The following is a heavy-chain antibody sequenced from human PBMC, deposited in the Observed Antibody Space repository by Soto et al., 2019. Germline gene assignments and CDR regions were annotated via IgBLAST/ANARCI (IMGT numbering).Heavy chain of an antibody. CDR3: ARVSCSSTSCYVGPYDY. Sequence: GASVKVSCKASGYTFTGYYMHWVRQAPGQGLEWLGWIDPNSGGTNYAQNFQGWVTMTRDTSISTAYMELSRLRSDDTAVYYCARVSCSSTSCYVGPYDYWGQGTLVTVS. V-gene: IGHV1-2*04. CDR1: GYTFTGYY. CDR2: IDPNSGGT. J-gene: IGHJ4*02. D-gene: IGHD2-2*01.